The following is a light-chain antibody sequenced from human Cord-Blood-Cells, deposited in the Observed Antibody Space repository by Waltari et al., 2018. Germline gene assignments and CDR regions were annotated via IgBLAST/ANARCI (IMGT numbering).Light chain of an antibody. CDR1: SSDVGSYNI. CDR2: EGT. Sequence: YALTQPASVSGSPGQSITISCTGTSSDVGSYNIVFWYQQYPGKAPKLMIYEGTKRPSGVSNRFSDSNSGNTASLTISGLQAEDDADYYCCSYAGSSTYVFGTGTKVTVL. V-gene: IGLV2-23*01. CDR3: CSYAGSSTYV. J-gene: IGLJ1*01.